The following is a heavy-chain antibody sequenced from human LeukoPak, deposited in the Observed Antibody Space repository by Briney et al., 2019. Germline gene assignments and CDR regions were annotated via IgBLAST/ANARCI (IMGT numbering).Heavy chain of an antibody. V-gene: IGHV1-69*05. CDR3: ARALYYYDSSGYSPFDY. CDR2: IIPIFGTA. CDR1: GGTFSSYA. Sequence: ASVKVSCKASGGTFSSYAVSWVRQAPGQGLEWMGGIIPIFGTANYAQKFQGRVTITTDESTSTAYMELSSLRSEDTAVYYCARALYYYDSSGYSPFDYWGQGTLVTVSS. J-gene: IGHJ4*02. D-gene: IGHD3-22*01.